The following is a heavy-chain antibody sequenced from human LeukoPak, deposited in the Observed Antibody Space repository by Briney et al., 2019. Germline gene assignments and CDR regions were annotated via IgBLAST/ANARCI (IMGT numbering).Heavy chain of an antibody. D-gene: IGHD6-13*01. J-gene: IGHJ4*02. CDR1: GGSISGYY. Sequence: SETLSFTCTVSGGSISGYYWSWIRPPAGQGLEWIGRNYSSGRTNYNPSLESRITMSVDTSKNQFSLKLSSVTAADTALYYCARDSSSWLGVDYWGQGTLVTVSS. CDR3: ARDSSSWLGVDY. V-gene: IGHV4-4*07. CDR2: NYSSGRT.